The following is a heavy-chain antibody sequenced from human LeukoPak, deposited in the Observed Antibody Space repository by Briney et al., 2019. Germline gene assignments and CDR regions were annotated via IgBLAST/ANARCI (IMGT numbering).Heavy chain of an antibody. Sequence: SQTLSLTCTVSGASISSGGYYWSWIRQHPGKGLEWIGYIYYSGTTYYNPSLKSRVTISVDTSENQFSLKLTSVTAADTAVYYCARDGISYGIDYWGQGTLVTVSS. CDR3: ARDGISYGIDY. D-gene: IGHD5-18*01. J-gene: IGHJ4*02. CDR2: IYYSGTT. CDR1: GASISSGGYY. V-gene: IGHV4-31*03.